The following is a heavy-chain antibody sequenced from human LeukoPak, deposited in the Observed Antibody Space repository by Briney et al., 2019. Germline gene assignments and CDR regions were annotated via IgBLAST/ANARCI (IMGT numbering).Heavy chain of an antibody. CDR2: ISPEGSGT. J-gene: IGHJ6*02. D-gene: IGHD2-8*02. V-gene: IGHV3-74*01. Sequence: GGSLRLSCAASGFSLSGYWIHWVRQAPGKGLVWVSRISPEGSGTTYADSVKGRFTISRDNAKNTLYLQMNSLRDEDAAVYHCTRVQAGRSGLMDVWGRGTTVTVSS. CDR1: GFSLSGYW. CDR3: TRVQAGRSGLMDV.